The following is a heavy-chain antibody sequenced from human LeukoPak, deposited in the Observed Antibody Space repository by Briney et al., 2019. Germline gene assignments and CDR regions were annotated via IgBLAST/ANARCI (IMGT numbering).Heavy chain of an antibody. CDR3: ARVHAYCGGDCYSAAFDI. V-gene: IGHV3-33*01. Sequence: PGRSLRLSCAASGFTFSSYGMHWVRQAPGKGREWGAVIWYDGSNKYYADSAKGRFTISRDNSKNTLYLRMNSLRVEDTAVYYCARVHAYCGGDCYSAAFDIWGQGTMVTVSS. D-gene: IGHD2-21*02. J-gene: IGHJ3*02. CDR2: IWYDGSNK. CDR1: GFTFSSYG.